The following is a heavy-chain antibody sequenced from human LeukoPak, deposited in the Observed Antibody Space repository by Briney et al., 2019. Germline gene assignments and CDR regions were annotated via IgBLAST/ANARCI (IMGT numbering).Heavy chain of an antibody. V-gene: IGHV1-18*01. CDR1: GYTFTSYG. J-gene: IGHJ6*03. CDR3: ATGDRNYDFWSGYYHYYYYMDV. D-gene: IGHD3-3*01. Sequence: ASVKVSCKASGYTFTSYGISWVRQAPGQGLEWMGWISAYNGNTNYAQKLQGRVTMTTDTSTRTAYMELRSLRSDDTAVYYCATGDRNYDFWSGYYHYYYYMDVWGKGTTVTVSS. CDR2: ISAYNGNT.